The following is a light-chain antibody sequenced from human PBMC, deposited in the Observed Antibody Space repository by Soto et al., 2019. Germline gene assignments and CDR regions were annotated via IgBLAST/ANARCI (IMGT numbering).Light chain of an antibody. V-gene: IGLV1-44*01. CDR2: SND. CDR3: AAWDDSLTAVT. Sequence: QSVLTQPPSASGTPGQRVTISCSGSTSNIGGNTVNWYQQLPGTDPKLLTYSNDQRPSGVPDRFSGSKSGTSASLAISRLQSEDEAAYYCAAWDDSLTAVTFGGGTKLTVL. J-gene: IGLJ2*01. CDR1: TSNIGGNT.